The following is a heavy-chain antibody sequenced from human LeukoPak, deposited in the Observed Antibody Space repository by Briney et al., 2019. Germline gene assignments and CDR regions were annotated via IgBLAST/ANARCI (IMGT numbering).Heavy chain of an antibody. D-gene: IGHD6-19*01. V-gene: IGHV3-66*01. J-gene: IGHJ4*02. CDR2: IYSGGST. CDR1: GITVSSNY. Sequence: PGGSLRLSCAASGITVSSNYMIWVRQAPGKGLEWVSVIYSGGSTYYAGSVKGRFTISRDISKNTLYLQMNSLRVEDTAVYYCARDREYSSAWLSFDYWGQGTLVTVSS. CDR3: ARDREYSSAWLSFDY.